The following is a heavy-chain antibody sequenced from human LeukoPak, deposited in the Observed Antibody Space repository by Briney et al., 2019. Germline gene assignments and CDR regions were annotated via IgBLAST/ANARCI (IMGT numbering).Heavy chain of an antibody. Sequence: TGGSLRLSCAASGFTFRSHAMSWVRRAPGRGLEGVSAIRGDGATMFYADSVKGRITVSRDNSKNTLYLQFNSLRGDDTAVYYCARDQFRDYFRGADYWGQGTLVTVCS. CDR1: GFTFRSHA. CDR2: IRGDGATM. J-gene: IGHJ4*02. V-gene: IGHV3-23*01. D-gene: IGHD3-16*01. CDR3: ARDQFRDYFRGADY.